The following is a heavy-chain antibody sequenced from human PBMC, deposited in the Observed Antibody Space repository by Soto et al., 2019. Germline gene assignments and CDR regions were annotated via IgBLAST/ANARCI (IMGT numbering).Heavy chain of an antibody. CDR1: GFTFSSYS. Sequence: EVQLVESGGGLVKPGGSLRISCAASGFTFSSYSMNWVRQAPGKGLEWVSSISSSSSYIYYAYSVKGRFTTSRDNAKNSLYLQMNSLRAEDTAVYYCARDPAGEEGIAVAGRDDYWGQGTLVTVSS. V-gene: IGHV3-21*01. CDR3: ARDPAGEEGIAVAGRDDY. D-gene: IGHD6-19*01. CDR2: ISSSSSYI. J-gene: IGHJ4*02.